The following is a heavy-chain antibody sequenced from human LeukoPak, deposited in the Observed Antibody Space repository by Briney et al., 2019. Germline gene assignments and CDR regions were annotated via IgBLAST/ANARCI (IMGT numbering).Heavy chain of an antibody. CDR3: LLQMTYGELSDPDF. J-gene: IGHJ4*02. CDR1: GLTLSSLA. V-gene: IGHV3-21*01. Sequence: GGSLRLSCAASGLTLSSLAMHWVRQAPGKGLEWVSSSGTRSGTKYYADSVMGRFTISRDSAMNSVSLQINSLRAEDTAVYYCLLQMTYGELSDPDFRGQGTLVTVSS. CDR2: SGTRSGTK. D-gene: IGHD3-16*02.